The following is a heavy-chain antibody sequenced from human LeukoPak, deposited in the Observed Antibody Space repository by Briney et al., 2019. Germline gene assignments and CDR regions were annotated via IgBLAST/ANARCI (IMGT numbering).Heavy chain of an antibody. Sequence: GGSLRLSCAASGFTFSSYWMHWVRQAPGKGLVWVSRINSDGSSTSYADSVKGRFSISRGNAKNTLYLQMNSLRAEDTAVYYCAREVYDFWSGYPYYYYYYGMDVWGQGTTVTVSS. CDR2: INSDGSST. CDR1: GFTFSSYW. D-gene: IGHD3-3*01. J-gene: IGHJ6*02. V-gene: IGHV3-74*01. CDR3: AREVYDFWSGYPYYYYYYGMDV.